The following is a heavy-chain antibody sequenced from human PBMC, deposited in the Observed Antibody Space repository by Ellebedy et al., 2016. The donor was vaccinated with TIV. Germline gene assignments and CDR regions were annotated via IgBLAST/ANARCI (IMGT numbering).Heavy chain of an antibody. V-gene: IGHV5-10-1*01. J-gene: IGHJ6*02. D-gene: IGHD3-10*01. CDR2: IDPSDSYT. Sequence: PGGSLRLSCKGSGYMFTYYWITWVRQMPGRGLEWMGRIDPSDSYTDYNPSLQGHVTISTDKSITTAYLQWSSLEASDTAVYYCSRQPRGNAMDVWGQGTTVTVFS. CDR1: GYMFTYYW. CDR3: SRQPRGNAMDV.